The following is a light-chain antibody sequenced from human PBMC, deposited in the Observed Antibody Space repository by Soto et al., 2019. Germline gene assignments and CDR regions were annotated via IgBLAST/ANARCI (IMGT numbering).Light chain of an antibody. J-gene: IGLJ1*01. V-gene: IGLV1-44*01. CDR1: GSNVAINP. Sequence: QSVLTQPPSVSGTPGQRVTISCSGSGSNVAINPVNWYQHLPGAAPRLLIYETDRRSSGVPDRFSASKSGTSASLAISGLTSEDEADYYCEAWDETLDGLYVFGTGTKLTVL. CDR2: ETD. CDR3: EAWDETLDGLYV.